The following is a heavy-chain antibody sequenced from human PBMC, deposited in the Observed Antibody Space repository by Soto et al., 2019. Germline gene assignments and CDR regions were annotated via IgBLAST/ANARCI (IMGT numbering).Heavy chain of an antibody. CDR2: ISYDGSNK. J-gene: IGHJ6*02. CDR1: GFTFSSYG. D-gene: IGHD3-10*01. Sequence: GGSLRLSCAASGFTFSSYGMHWVRQAPGKGLEWVAVISYDGSNKYYADSVKGRFTISRDNSKNTLYLQMNSLRAEDTAVYYCAKDRYYGSGSYGEEDYYYGMDVWGQGTTVTVSS. V-gene: IGHV3-30*18. CDR3: AKDRYYGSGSYGEEDYYYGMDV.